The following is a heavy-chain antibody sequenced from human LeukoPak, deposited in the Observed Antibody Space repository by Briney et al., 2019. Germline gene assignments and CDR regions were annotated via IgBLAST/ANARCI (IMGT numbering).Heavy chain of an antibody. CDR1: GFTVSSSY. CDR3: ARAFVTAAGFFDT. Sequence: GGSLRLSCAASGFTVSSSYMSWVRQAPGKGLEWVSAIYAGGTTHYADSVKGRFTISRDNSVNTLYLQMNSLRTEDTAVYHCARAFVTAAGFFDTWGRGTRVTVSS. J-gene: IGHJ4*02. CDR2: IYAGGTT. D-gene: IGHD2-2*01. V-gene: IGHV3-66*02.